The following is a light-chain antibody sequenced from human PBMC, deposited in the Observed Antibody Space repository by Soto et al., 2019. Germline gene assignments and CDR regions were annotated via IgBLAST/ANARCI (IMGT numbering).Light chain of an antibody. V-gene: IGKV1-5*03. CDR2: KAS. Sequence: DIQMTQSPSTLSASVGDRVTITCRASQSSSNWLAWYQQKPGKDPTLLIFKASTLESGVPSRFSGSGSGTEFTLNISSLQPDDFATYHCQQYDTYPRTFGQGTKVDIK. CDR3: QQYDTYPRT. CDR1: QSSSNW. J-gene: IGKJ1*01.